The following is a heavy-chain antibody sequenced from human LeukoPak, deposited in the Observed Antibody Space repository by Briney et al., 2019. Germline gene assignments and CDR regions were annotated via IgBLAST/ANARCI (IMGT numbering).Heavy chain of an antibody. Sequence: ASVKISCKTSGYFFSTYGISWVRQAPGQGLEWMGWISGYNDNALYAPKFHGRVTMTADTSTSTASMELRSLRSDDTAVYYCARDVFPDSVVITHHDAFDIWGQGTMVTVSS. J-gene: IGHJ3*02. D-gene: IGHD3-22*01. V-gene: IGHV1-18*01. CDR2: ISGYNDNA. CDR1: GYFFSTYG. CDR3: ARDVFPDSVVITHHDAFDI.